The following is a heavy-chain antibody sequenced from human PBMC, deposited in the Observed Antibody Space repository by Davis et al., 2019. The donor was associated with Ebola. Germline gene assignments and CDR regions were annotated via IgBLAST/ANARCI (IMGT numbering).Heavy chain of an antibody. J-gene: IGHJ4*02. CDR1: GGSISSGGYY. V-gene: IGHV4-31*03. D-gene: IGHD3-3*02. CDR2: IYYSGST. CDR3: ARTHFWSGYYFDY. Sequence: SETLSLTCTVSGGSISSGGYYWSWIRQHPGKGLEWLGYIYYSGSTYYSPSLKSRVSISVDTSKNQFSLKLTSVTAADTAIYYCARTHFWSGYYFDYWGQGTLVTVSS.